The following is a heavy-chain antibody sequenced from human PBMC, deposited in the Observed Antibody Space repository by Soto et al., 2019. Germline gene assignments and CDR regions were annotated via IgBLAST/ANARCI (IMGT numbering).Heavy chain of an antibody. CDR3: ARDTFGSGSYYNLGDFAY. Sequence: QVQLVQPGAEVKKPGSSVKVSCKASGGTFSSYAISWVRQAPGQGREWMGGIIPIFGTANYAQKFQGRVTTTADESMSTAYREMSSLRSEDRAVYYCARDTFGSGSYYNLGDFAYWGQGTLVTVSS. J-gene: IGHJ4*02. CDR2: IIPIFGTA. D-gene: IGHD3-10*01. V-gene: IGHV1-69*01. CDR1: GGTFSSYA.